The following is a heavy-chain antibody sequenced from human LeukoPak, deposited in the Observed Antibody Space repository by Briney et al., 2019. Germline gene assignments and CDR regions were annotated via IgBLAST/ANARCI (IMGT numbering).Heavy chain of an antibody. CDR1: GGTFSSYA. CDR3: ASRKYYYGSGSYYNEPDY. D-gene: IGHD3-10*01. J-gene: IGHJ4*02. CDR2: IIPILGIA. V-gene: IGHV1-69*04. Sequence: GASVKVSCKASGGTFSSYAISWVRQAPGQGLEWMGRIIPILGIANYAQKFQGRVTITADKSTSTAYMELSSLRSEDTAVYYCASRKYYYGSGSYYNEPDYWGQGTLVTVSS.